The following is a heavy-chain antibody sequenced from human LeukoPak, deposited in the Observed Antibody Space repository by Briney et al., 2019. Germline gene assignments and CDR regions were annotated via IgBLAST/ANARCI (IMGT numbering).Heavy chain of an antibody. D-gene: IGHD3-22*01. V-gene: IGHV1-69*05. CDR2: IIPIFGTA. CDR1: GYTFTSYG. CDR3: ARANIYDSRWDAFDI. J-gene: IGHJ3*02. Sequence: GASVKVSCKASGYTFTSYGISWVRQAPGQGLEWMGGIIPIFGTANYAQKFQGRVTITTDESTSTAYMELSSLRSEDTAVYYCARANIYDSRWDAFDIWGQGTMVTVSS.